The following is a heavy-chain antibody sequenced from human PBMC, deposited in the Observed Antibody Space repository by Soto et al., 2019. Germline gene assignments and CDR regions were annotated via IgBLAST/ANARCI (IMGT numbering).Heavy chain of an antibody. CDR3: ARNSNYYDSSGYVCMDV. Sequence: GGSLRLSCAASGFTFSSYAMHWVRQAPGKGLEWVAVISYDGSNKYHADSVKGRFTISRDNSKNTLYLQMNSLRAEDTAVYYCARNSNYYDSSGYVCMDVWGQGTTVTVSS. V-gene: IGHV3-30-3*01. J-gene: IGHJ6*02. CDR1: GFTFSSYA. CDR2: ISYDGSNK. D-gene: IGHD3-22*01.